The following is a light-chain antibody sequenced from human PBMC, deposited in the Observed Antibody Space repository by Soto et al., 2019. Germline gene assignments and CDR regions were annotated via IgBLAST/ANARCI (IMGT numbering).Light chain of an antibody. CDR3: QQLNSYLSLT. Sequence: IQLTQSPSSLSASVGDRVTITCRASQGIGSYLAWYQQQPGKAPKLLICAASTLQRGVSSRFSGSGSGTDLTLTISSLQPEDFATYYCQQLNSYLSLTFGGGTKVEIK. V-gene: IGKV1-9*01. CDR1: QGIGSY. CDR2: AAS. J-gene: IGKJ4*01.